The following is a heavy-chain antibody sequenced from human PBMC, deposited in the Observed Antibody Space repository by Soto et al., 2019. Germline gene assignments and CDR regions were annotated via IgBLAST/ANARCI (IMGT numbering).Heavy chain of an antibody. CDR2: IHSSSRYI. Sequence: EVQLVESGGGQVKPGGSLRLSCAASGFSFSTYSMNWVRQAPGKGLEWVSSIHSSSRYIYYADSVKGRFTISRDNAKNPLFLQMSSLRAEDTAVYYCARGSQNFWMREDAFDIWGQVTMVSVSS. J-gene: IGHJ3*02. CDR3: ARGSQNFWMREDAFDI. CDR1: GFSFSTYS. D-gene: IGHD3-3*01. V-gene: IGHV3-21*01.